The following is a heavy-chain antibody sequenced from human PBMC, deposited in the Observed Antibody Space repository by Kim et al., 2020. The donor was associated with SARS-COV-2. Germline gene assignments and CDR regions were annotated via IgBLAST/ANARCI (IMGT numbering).Heavy chain of an antibody. V-gene: IGHV3-21*01. CDR3: AREAPCGGNSVYFDY. Sequence: DAVSGRVTISRDIAKSSLYLQMNSLRAEDTAVYYCAREAPCGGNSVYFDYWGQGTLVTVSS. J-gene: IGHJ4*02. D-gene: IGHD2-21*02.